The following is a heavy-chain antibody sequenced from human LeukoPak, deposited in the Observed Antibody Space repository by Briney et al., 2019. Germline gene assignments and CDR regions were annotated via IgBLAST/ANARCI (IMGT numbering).Heavy chain of an antibody. CDR1: GFTFSNYG. CDR3: AKSLSGSGYYLDY. J-gene: IGHJ4*02. Sequence: GGSLRLSCAASGFTFSNYGMHWVRQAPGKGLEWVAVISDDGSKKHYADSVKGRCTISRDNSKNTVYLQMNSLRPEDTAVNYCAKSLSGSGYYLDYWGQGTLVTVSS. D-gene: IGHD3-22*01. CDR2: ISDDGSKK. V-gene: IGHV3-30*18.